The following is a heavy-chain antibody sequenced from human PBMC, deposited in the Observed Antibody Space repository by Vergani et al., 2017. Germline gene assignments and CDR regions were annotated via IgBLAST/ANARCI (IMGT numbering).Heavy chain of an antibody. CDR1: RFTFSSYS. V-gene: IGHV3-48*01. CDR3: ARDRTVTTDGGFYYYGMDV. Sequence: EVQLVESGGGLVQPGGSLRLSCAASRFTFSSYSMNWVRQAPGKGLEWVSYITSTSSTMYYADSVRGRFTISRDNAKNSLYLQMNSLRAEDTAVYYCARDRTVTTDGGFYYYGMDVWGQGTTVTVSS. D-gene: IGHD4-11*01. J-gene: IGHJ6*02. CDR2: ITSTSSTM.